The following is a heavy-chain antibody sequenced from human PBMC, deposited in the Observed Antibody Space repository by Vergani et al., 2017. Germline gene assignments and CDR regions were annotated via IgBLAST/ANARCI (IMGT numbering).Heavy chain of an antibody. CDR2: INPSGGST. Sequence: QVLLVQAGAEVKKPGASVRVSCNTSGYTFTNYYIHWVRQAPGQGLEWMGIINPSGGSTTYAQQFPGRLTMTRDTSTSTVYIDLSNLRSEDTSVYYCARPLGDSLPLAPRSLDYWGQGTLVTVSS. D-gene: IGHD5-18*01. V-gene: IGHV1-46*03. J-gene: IGHJ4*02. CDR1: GYTFTNYY. CDR3: ARPLGDSLPLAPRSLDY.